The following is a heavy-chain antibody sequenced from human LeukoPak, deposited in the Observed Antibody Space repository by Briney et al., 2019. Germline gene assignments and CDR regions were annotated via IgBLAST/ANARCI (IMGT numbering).Heavy chain of an antibody. CDR2: VSPNSGNT. V-gene: IGHV1-8*01. CDR1: GYTFSSYD. D-gene: IGHD3-16*01. CDR3: ARGVDRGVDY. Sequence: ASVKVSCKGSGYTFSSYDINWVRQATGQGLEWMGWVSPNSGNTDYAQKFQGRVTMTRDTSISTAYMELSSLREEDTAVYYCARGVDRGVDYWGQGTLVTVSS. J-gene: IGHJ4*02.